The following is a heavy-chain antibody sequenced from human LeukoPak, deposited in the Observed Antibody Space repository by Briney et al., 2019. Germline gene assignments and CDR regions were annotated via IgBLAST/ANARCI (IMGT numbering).Heavy chain of an antibody. CDR2: INHSGST. Sequence: SETLSLTCAVYGGSFSGYYWSWIRQPPGKGLEWIGEINHSGSTNYNPSLKSRVTISVDTSKNQFSLKLSSVTAADTAVYYCASAGSGWYIRNGGLFDYWGQGTLVTVSS. CDR3: ASAGSGWYIRNGGLFDY. CDR1: GGSFSGYY. J-gene: IGHJ4*02. V-gene: IGHV4-34*01. D-gene: IGHD6-19*01.